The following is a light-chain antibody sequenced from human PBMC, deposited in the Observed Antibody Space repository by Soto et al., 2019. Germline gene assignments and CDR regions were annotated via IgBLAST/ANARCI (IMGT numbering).Light chain of an antibody. CDR3: QVWDTDNDHHV. CDR1: NIGSKS. J-gene: IGLJ1*01. CDR2: YDN. V-gene: IGLV3-21*01. Sequence: SYELTQSPSVSVAPGQTATITCGGNNIGSKSVNWYQQKAGQALVLVMFYDNDRPSGIPERFSGSNSGNTATLTLSRVESGDEADYYCQVWDTDNDHHVFGSGTKLTVL.